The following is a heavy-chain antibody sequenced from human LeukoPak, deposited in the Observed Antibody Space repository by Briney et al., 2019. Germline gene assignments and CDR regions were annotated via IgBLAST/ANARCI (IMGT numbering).Heavy chain of an antibody. CDR3: AKDRGYDYVWGSYRPNWFDP. Sequence: PGGSLRLSCAASGFTFSSYAMSWVRQAPGKGLEWVSAISGSGGSTYYADSVKGRFTLSRDNSKNMLYLQMNSLRAEDTAVYYCAKDRGYDYVWGSYRPNWFDPWGQGTLVTVSS. D-gene: IGHD3-16*02. V-gene: IGHV3-23*01. J-gene: IGHJ5*02. CDR2: ISGSGGST. CDR1: GFTFSSYA.